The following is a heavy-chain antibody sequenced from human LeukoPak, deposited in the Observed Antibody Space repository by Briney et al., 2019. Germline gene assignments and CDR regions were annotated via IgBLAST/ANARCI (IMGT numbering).Heavy chain of an antibody. D-gene: IGHD6-19*01. CDR1: GYSVSSNSAA. CDR2: TYYRSKWYN. CDR3: ARDHGSGWYSYLAH. V-gene: IGHV6-1*01. Sequence: SQTLSLTCPLSGYSVSSNSAAWHWIRQSPSRGLEWLGSTYYRSKWYNDYAVFVKSLIPLNPDTFNNQFSLQLNSVTPEDTAVYYCARDHGSGWYSYLAHWGQGTLVTVSS. J-gene: IGHJ1*01.